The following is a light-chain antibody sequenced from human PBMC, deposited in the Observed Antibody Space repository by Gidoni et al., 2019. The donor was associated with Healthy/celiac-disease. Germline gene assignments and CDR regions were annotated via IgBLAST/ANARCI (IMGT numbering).Light chain of an antibody. CDR3: MQALQTLWT. V-gene: IGKV2-28*01. Sequence: DIVMHQSPLSLPVTPGEPASISCRSSQSLLHSNGYNYLDWYLQKPGQSPQLLIYLGSNRASGVPDRFSGSGSGTDFTLKISRVEAEDVGVYYCMQALQTLWTFGQGTKVEIK. CDR1: QSLLHSNGYNY. J-gene: IGKJ1*01. CDR2: LGS.